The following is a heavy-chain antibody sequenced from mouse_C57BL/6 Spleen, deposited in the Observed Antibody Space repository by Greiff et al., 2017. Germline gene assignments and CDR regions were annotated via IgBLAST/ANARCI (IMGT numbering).Heavy chain of an antibody. Sequence: VHLVESDAELVKPGASVKISCKVSGYTFTDHTIHWMKQRPEQGLEWIGYIYPRDGSTKYNEKFKGKATLTADKSSSTAYMQLNSLTSEDSAVYFCARRVTTVVANYAMDYWGQGTSVTVSS. D-gene: IGHD1-1*01. J-gene: IGHJ4*01. V-gene: IGHV1-78*01. CDR2: IYPRDGST. CDR3: ARRVTTVVANYAMDY. CDR1: GYTFTDHT.